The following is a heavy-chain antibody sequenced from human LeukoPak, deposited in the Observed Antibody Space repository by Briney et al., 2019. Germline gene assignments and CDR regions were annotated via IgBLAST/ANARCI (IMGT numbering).Heavy chain of an antibody. V-gene: IGHV3-33*01. CDR1: GFIFSSYG. J-gene: IGHJ6*02. D-gene: IGHD3-22*01. CDR3: ARDTSYSSGVYGLDV. CDR2: IYYDGSNK. Sequence: TAGSLRLSCAASGFIFSSYGMHWVRQAPGKGLEWVAVIYYDGSNKYYADSMRGRFTISRDNSKNTLFLQMSSLRAEDRAVYYCARDTSYSSGVYGLDVWGQGTTVTVSS.